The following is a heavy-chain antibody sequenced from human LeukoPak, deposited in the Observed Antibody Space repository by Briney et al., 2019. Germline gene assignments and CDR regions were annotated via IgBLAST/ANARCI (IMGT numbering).Heavy chain of an antibody. CDR2: IYYSGST. J-gene: IGHJ6*03. Sequence: PSETLSLTCTVSGGSISSYYWSWIRQPPGKGLEWIGYIYYSGSTNYNPSLKSRVTMSVDTSKNQFSLKLKSVTAADTAVYYCARDRVQELSYYYYMDVWGKGTTVTISS. V-gene: IGHV4-59*12. CDR3: ARDRVQELSYYYYMDV. CDR1: GGSISSYY. D-gene: IGHD1-26*01.